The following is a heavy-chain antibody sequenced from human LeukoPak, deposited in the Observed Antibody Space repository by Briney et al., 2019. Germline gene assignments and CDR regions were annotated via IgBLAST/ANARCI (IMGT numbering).Heavy chain of an antibody. CDR3: AKGAFGDIYHQRYYFDY. D-gene: IGHD3-9*01. Sequence: GGSLRLSCAAPGFTFSSYAMSWVRQAPGKGLEWVSAISGSGGSTYYADSVKGRFTISRDNSKNTLYLQMNSLRAEDTAVYYCAKGAFGDIYHQRYYFDYWGQGTLVTVSS. J-gene: IGHJ4*02. CDR2: ISGSGGST. V-gene: IGHV3-23*01. CDR1: GFTFSSYA.